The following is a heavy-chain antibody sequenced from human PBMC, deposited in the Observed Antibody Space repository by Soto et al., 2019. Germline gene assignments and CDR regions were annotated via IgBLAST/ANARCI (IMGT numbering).Heavy chain of an antibody. V-gene: IGHV1-18*01. Sequence: QVHMEQSGAEVRRPGASLNVSCKASGYAFISHGVSWVRQAPGQGLEWMGWINPYNGNTNYAQKFQGRVTLTTDKTKSTAYMGLRSLRADDTALYYCARSPRISRAGDVWGKGNSVVVSS. CDR1: GYAFISHG. J-gene: IGHJ6*04. CDR2: INPYNGNT. CDR3: ARSPRISRAGDV.